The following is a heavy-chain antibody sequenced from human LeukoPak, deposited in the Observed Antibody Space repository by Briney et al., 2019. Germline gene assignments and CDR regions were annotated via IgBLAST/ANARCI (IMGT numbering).Heavy chain of an antibody. CDR2: IYTSGST. Sequence: NPPETLSLTCTVSGGSISSYYWSWIRQPAGKGLEWIGRIYTSGSTNYNPSLKSRVTMSVDTSKNQFSLKLSSVTAADTAVYYCARDDPGIAVAGFDYWGQGTLVTVSS. D-gene: IGHD6-19*01. J-gene: IGHJ4*02. CDR1: GGSISSYY. CDR3: ARDDPGIAVAGFDY. V-gene: IGHV4-4*07.